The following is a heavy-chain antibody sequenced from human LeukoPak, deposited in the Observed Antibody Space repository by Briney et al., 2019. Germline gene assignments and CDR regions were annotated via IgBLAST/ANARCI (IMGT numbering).Heavy chain of an antibody. Sequence: RASVKVSCKASGYTFTGYYMHWVRQAPGQGLEWMGWINPNSGGTNYAQKFQGRVTMTRDTSISTAYMELSRLRSDDTAVYYCARGDSVPLGGGNLLRVLYFNDWGQGTLVAVSS. D-gene: IGHD4-23*01. CDR1: GYTFTGYY. J-gene: IGHJ1*01. V-gene: IGHV1-2*02. CDR2: INPNSGGT. CDR3: ARGDSVPLGGGNLLRVLYFND.